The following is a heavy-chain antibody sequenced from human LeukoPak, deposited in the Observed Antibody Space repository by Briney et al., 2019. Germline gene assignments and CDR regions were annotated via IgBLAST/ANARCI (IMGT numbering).Heavy chain of an antibody. CDR1: GFTFDDYA. CDR3: AKDIDPVTVPAAITPIDS. CDR2: ISWDGGST. D-gene: IGHD2-2*01. J-gene: IGHJ5*01. V-gene: IGHV3-43D*03. Sequence: GGSLRLSCAASGFTFDDYAMHWVRQAPGKGLEWVSLISWDGGSTYYADSVKGRFTISRDNSKNSLYLQMNSLRAEDTALYYCAKDIDPVTVPAAITPIDSWGQGTLVTVSS.